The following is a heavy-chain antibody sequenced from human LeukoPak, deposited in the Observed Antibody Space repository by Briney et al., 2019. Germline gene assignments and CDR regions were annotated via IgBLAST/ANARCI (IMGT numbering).Heavy chain of an antibody. CDR3: ATDFWSGYYDSSGYPHSDY. J-gene: IGHJ4*02. D-gene: IGHD3-3*01. CDR2: ISSSSNFI. Sequence: GGSLRLSCAASGFTFSSYSMNWVRQAPGKGLEWVSSISSSSNFIYYADSVKGRFTISRDNAKSSLYLQMNSLGVEDTAAYYCATDFWSGYYDSSGYPHSDYWGQGTLVTVSS. V-gene: IGHV3-21*01. CDR1: GFTFSSYS.